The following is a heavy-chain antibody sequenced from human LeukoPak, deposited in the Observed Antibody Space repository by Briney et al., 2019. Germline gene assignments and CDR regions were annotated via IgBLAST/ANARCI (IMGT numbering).Heavy chain of an antibody. CDR3: ARLPIYSSGWRADY. CDR2: IHYDGTT. V-gene: IGHV4-39*01. Sequence: SETLSLTCTVSGGSIRTTTYYWGWIRQPPGKGLEWIAMIHYDGTTYYNTSLKSRLTISVDASKNQLSLKVTSVSAADTAVYYCARLPIYSSGWRADYWGQGTLVTVSS. J-gene: IGHJ4*02. D-gene: IGHD6-19*01. CDR1: GGSIRTTTYY.